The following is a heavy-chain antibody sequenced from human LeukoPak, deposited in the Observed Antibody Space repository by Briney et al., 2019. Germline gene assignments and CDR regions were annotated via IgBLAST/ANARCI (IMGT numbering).Heavy chain of an antibody. D-gene: IGHD2-15*01. CDR3: ARAYCSGGSCYLVDY. Sequence: SGTLSLTCAVSGGSISSSNWWSWVRQPPGKGLEWIGEIYHSGSTNYNPSLKSRVTISVDKSKNQFSLKLSFVTAADTAAYYCARAYCSGGSCYLVDYWGQGTLVTVSS. CDR2: IYHSGST. CDR1: GGSISSSNW. V-gene: IGHV4-4*02. J-gene: IGHJ4*02.